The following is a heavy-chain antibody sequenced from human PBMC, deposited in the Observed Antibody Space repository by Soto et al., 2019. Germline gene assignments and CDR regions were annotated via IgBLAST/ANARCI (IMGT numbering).Heavy chain of an antibody. CDR2: IYYSGST. CDR1: GGSISSYY. Sequence: SETLSLTCTVSGGSISSYYWSWIRQPPGKGLEWIGYIYYSGSTNYNPSLKSRVTISVDTSKNQFSLKLSSVTAADTAVYYCARDQYNWNSNWFDPWGQGTLVTVSS. V-gene: IGHV4-59*01. J-gene: IGHJ5*02. D-gene: IGHD1-7*01. CDR3: ARDQYNWNSNWFDP.